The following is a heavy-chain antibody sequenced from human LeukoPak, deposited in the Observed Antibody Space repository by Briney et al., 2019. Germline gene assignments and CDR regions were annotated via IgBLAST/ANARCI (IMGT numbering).Heavy chain of an antibody. CDR1: DGAINSDYFL. J-gene: IGHJ3*02. CDR2: ISHTGGRT. V-gene: IGHV4-30-2*01. Sequence: SETLSLTCTVSDGAINSDYFLWSWIRQPPGQGLEYIGYISHTGGRTDSSPSLKSRVTMSVDRSQNQFSLKLSSVTAADTAVYYCARELFTTAFDIWGQGTMVTVSS. CDR3: ARELFTTAFDI. D-gene: IGHD3-22*01.